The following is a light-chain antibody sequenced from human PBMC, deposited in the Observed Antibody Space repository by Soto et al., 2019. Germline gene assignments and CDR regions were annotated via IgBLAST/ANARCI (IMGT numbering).Light chain of an antibody. CDR2: RTS. CDR3: HQYNGWPRT. J-gene: IGKJ1*01. V-gene: IGKV3-15*01. Sequence: EMVMTQSPVTLSVSPGERATLSCRASQNISRSLAWYQQKPGQGPSLLIYRTSTRAGGVPARFSGGGSGTEFTLTITSLQSEDFAVYYCHQYNGWPRTFGQGTKGDIK. CDR1: QNISRS.